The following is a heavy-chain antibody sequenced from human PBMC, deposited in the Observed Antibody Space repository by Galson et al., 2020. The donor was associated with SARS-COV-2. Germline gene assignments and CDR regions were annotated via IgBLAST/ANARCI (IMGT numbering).Heavy chain of an antibody. CDR2: IYQSGDT. CDR1: GDSINSYY. D-gene: IGHD6-6*01. CDR3: ARTARNLDD. V-gene: IGHV4-59*01. J-gene: IGHJ6*02. Sequence: SETLSLTCTVSGDSINSYYWSWIRQPPGKGLEWIGYIYQSGDTDSNPSLKSRLIISIDTSKNQCSLTLRSVTPADTAVYYCARTARNLDDWGQGITVTVSS.